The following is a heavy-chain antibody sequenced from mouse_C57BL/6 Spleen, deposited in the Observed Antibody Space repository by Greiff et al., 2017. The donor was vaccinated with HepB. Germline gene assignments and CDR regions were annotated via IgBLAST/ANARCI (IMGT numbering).Heavy chain of an antibody. CDR1: GYTFTSYW. Sequence: QVQLQQPGAELVKPGASVKVSCKASGYTFTSYWITWVKQRPGQGLEWIGDIYPGSGSTNYNEKFKSKATLTVDTSSSTAYMQLSSLTSEDSAVYYCAREGYYGSKGFAYWGQGTLVTVSA. V-gene: IGHV1-55*01. D-gene: IGHD1-1*01. CDR3: AREGYYGSKGFAY. J-gene: IGHJ3*01. CDR2: IYPGSGST.